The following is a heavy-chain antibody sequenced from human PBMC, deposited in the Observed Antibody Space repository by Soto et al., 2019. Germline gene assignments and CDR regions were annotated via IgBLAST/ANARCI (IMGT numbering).Heavy chain of an antibody. CDR3: AKDLGYCTNGVCSENYYYYYGMDV. V-gene: IGHV3-30*18. CDR1: GFTFSSYG. J-gene: IGHJ6*02. Sequence: GGSLRLSCAASGFTFSSYGMHWVRQAPGKGLEWVAVISYDGSNKYYADSVKGRFTISRDNSKNTLYLQMNSLRAEDTAVYYCAKDLGYCTNGVCSENYYYYYGMDVWGQGTTVTVSS. D-gene: IGHD2-8*01. CDR2: ISYDGSNK.